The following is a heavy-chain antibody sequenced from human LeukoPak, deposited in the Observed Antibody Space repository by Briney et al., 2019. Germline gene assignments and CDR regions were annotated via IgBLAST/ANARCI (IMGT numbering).Heavy chain of an antibody. D-gene: IGHD3-22*01. Sequence: PSETLSLTCTVSGGSISSYYWTWIRQPPGKGLEWIGYIYYSGSTNYNPSLKSRVTILVDTSKNRFSLKLSSVTAADTAVYYCARDLLDSSGYNWFDPWGQGTLVTVSS. CDR1: GGSISSYY. CDR2: IYYSGST. J-gene: IGHJ5*02. V-gene: IGHV4-59*01. CDR3: ARDLLDSSGYNWFDP.